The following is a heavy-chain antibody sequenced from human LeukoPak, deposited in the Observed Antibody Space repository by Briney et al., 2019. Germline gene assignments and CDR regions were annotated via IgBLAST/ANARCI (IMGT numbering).Heavy chain of an antibody. CDR1: GFTFSSYG. D-gene: IGHD3-22*01. J-gene: IGHJ6*03. CDR2: IWYDGSNK. V-gene: IGHV3-33*01. Sequence: GGSLRLSCAASGFTFSSYGMHWVRQAPGKGLEWVAVIWYDGSNKYYADSVKGRFTISRDNSKNTLYLQMNGLRAEDTAVYYCARDLYDSSGYYFSYYYYYYMDVWGKGTTVTVSS. CDR3: ARDLYDSSGYYFSYYYYYYMDV.